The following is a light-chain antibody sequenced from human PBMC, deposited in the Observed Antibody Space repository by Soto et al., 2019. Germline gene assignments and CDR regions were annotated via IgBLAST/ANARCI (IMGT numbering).Light chain of an antibody. V-gene: IGKV1-5*01. CDR2: DAS. J-gene: IGKJ2*01. Sequence: DIQMTQSPSTLSASVGDRVTITCRASQSISSWLAWYQQKPGKAPKLLIYDASILESGVPSRFSGSGSGTEFTLPISSLQPDDFSTYSCQQYNRLYTFGQGTKLEIK. CDR1: QSISSW. CDR3: QQYNRLYT.